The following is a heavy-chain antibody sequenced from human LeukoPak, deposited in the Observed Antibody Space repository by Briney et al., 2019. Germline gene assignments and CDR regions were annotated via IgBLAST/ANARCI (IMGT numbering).Heavy chain of an antibody. CDR3: ARSPPNEGVDY. Sequence: SETLSLTCAVYGGSFSGYYWSWIRQPPGKGLEWIGEINHSGSTNYNPSLKSRVTISVDTSKNQFSLKLSSVTAADTAVDYCARSPPNEGVDYGGQEPLVPVPP. J-gene: IGHJ4*02. CDR1: GGSFSGYY. V-gene: IGHV4-34*01. CDR2: INHSGST.